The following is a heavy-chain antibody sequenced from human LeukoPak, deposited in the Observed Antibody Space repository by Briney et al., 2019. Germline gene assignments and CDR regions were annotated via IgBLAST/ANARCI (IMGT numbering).Heavy chain of an antibody. Sequence: HPGGSLRLSCAASGFTFSSYSMNWVRQAPGKGLEWVAVISYDGSNKYYADSVKGRFTISRDNSKNTLYLQMNSLRAEDTAVYYCARGHRRGYSYGLGVDYWGQGTLVTVSS. J-gene: IGHJ4*02. CDR1: GFTFSSYS. D-gene: IGHD5-18*01. CDR3: ARGHRRGYSYGLGVDY. CDR2: ISYDGSNK. V-gene: IGHV3-30*03.